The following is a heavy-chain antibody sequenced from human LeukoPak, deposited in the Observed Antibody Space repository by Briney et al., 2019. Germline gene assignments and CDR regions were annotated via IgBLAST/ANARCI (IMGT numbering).Heavy chain of an antibody. D-gene: IGHD3-9*01. CDR3: ARFYDILTGYFDY. V-gene: IGHV3-23*01. CDR2: ITNGGGST. Sequence: GGSLRLSCAASGFXFSSYAISWVRQSPGNGLEWVSGITNGGGSTYYADSDNGSLTISREISKNTLYLLMNSLRDDDKAVYYAARFYDILTGYFDYWGQGTLVTVSS. J-gene: IGHJ4*02. CDR1: GFXFSSYA.